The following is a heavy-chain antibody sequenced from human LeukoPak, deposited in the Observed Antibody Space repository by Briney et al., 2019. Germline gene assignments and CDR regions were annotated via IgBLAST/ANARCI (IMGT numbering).Heavy chain of an antibody. CDR3: AKDYFPTKFYLDY. J-gene: IGHJ4*02. CDR2: ISGSGGST. D-gene: IGHD2/OR15-2a*01. CDR1: GGSISSYY. Sequence: ETLSLTCTVSGGSISSYYWSWIRQPPGKGLEWVSAISGSGGSTYYADSVKGRFTISRDNSKNTLYLQMNSLRAEDTAVYYCAKDYFPTKFYLDYWGQGTLVTVSS. V-gene: IGHV3-23*01.